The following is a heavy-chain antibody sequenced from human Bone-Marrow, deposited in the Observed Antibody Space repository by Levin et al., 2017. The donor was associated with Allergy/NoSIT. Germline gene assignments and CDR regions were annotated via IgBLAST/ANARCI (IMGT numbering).Heavy chain of an antibody. V-gene: IGHV3-23*01. CDR1: GFTFSSYA. D-gene: IGHD6-13*01. Sequence: PGGSLRLSCAASGFTFSSYAMSWVRQAPGKGLEWVSAISGSGGSTYYADSVKGRFTISRDNSKNTLYLQMNSLRAEDTAVYYCAKTMGFRASSMLNRYWYFDLWGRGTLVTVSS. CDR2: ISGSGGST. CDR3: AKTMGFRASSMLNRYWYFDL. J-gene: IGHJ2*01.